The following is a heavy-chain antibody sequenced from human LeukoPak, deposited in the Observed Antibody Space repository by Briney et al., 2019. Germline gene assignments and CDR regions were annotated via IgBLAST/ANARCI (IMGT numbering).Heavy chain of an antibody. Sequence: PGGSLRLSCIASGFTFSGSWMHWVRHVPGKGLEWVSRINSDGSSTAYADSVKGRFTISRDNAKTMLYLQMNSLRADDTAMYYCARAIGLDFDFWGQGTLVTVSS. J-gene: IGHJ4*02. V-gene: IGHV3-74*01. CDR2: INSDGSST. D-gene: IGHD2/OR15-2a*01. CDR1: GFTFSGSW. CDR3: ARAIGLDFDF.